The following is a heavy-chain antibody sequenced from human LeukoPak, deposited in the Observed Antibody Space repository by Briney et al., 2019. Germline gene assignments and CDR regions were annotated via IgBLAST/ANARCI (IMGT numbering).Heavy chain of an antibody. V-gene: IGHV4-34*01. D-gene: IGHD3-10*01. J-gene: IGHJ5*02. CDR3: ARALRYYYGSGRNNWFDP. CDR1: GGSFSGYY. CDR2: VNHSGST. Sequence: SETLSLTCAVYGGSFSGYYWSWIRLPPGKGLEWIGEVNHSGSTNYNPSLKSRVTISVDTSKNQFSLKLSSVTAADTAVYYCARALRYYYGSGRNNWFDPWGQGTLVTVSS.